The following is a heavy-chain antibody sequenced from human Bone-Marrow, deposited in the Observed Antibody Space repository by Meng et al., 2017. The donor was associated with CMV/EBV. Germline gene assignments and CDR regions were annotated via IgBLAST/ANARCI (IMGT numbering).Heavy chain of an antibody. CDR3: ARRGRTAMEVVPAAPSYYYYGMDV. Sequence: ASVKVSCKASGYTFTSYYMHWVRQAPGQGLEWMGIINPSGGSTSYAQKFQGRVTITADKSTSTAYMELSSLRSEDTAVYYCARRGRTAMEVVPAAPSYYYYGMDVWGQGTTVTVSS. CDR2: INPSGGST. J-gene: IGHJ6*02. D-gene: IGHD2-2*01. CDR1: GYTFTSYY. V-gene: IGHV1-46*01.